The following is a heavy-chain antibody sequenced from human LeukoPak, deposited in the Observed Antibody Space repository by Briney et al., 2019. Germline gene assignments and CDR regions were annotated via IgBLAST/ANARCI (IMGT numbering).Heavy chain of an antibody. Sequence: ASVEVSCKASGGTFSSYAISWVRQAPGQGLEWMGGIIPIFGTANYAQKFQGRVTITADKSTSTAYMELSSLRSEDTAVYYCARSQRYYDFWSGYYAYFDYWGQGTLVTVSS. V-gene: IGHV1-69*06. D-gene: IGHD3-3*01. J-gene: IGHJ4*02. CDR2: IIPIFGTA. CDR1: GGTFSSYA. CDR3: ARSQRYYDFWSGYYAYFDY.